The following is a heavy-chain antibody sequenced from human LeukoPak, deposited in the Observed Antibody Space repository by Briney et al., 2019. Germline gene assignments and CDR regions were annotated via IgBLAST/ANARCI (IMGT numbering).Heavy chain of an antibody. CDR1: GYTSTNSY. D-gene: IGHD5-24*01. CDR2: INPDGGNT. CDR3: ARIRDGYNDAYDI. Sequence: ASVKVSCKASGYTSTNSYIHWVRQAPGQVLEWMGLINPDGGNTNYAQSFQGRVTLTRDTSTSTVYMELSSLRSEDTAIYYCARIRDGYNDAYDIWGQGTVVTVPS. V-gene: IGHV1-46*01. J-gene: IGHJ3*02.